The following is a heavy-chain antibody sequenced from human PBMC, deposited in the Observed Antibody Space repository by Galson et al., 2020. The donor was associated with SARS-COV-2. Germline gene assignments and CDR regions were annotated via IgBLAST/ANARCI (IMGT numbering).Heavy chain of an antibody. V-gene: IGHV3-15*01. CDR3: TTGEYCRGGSCYSYYFDY. CDR2: IKSNSDGGTA. J-gene: IGHJ4*02. D-gene: IGHD2-15*01. CDR1: AFTLSNAW. Sequence: GESLKISCASSAFTLSNAWMSWVRQAPGKGLEWVGRIKSNSDGGTADYAAPVKGRFIISRDDSKNTLFLQMNSLKTEDTAVYYCTTGEYCRGGSCYSYYFDYWGQGTLVSVSS.